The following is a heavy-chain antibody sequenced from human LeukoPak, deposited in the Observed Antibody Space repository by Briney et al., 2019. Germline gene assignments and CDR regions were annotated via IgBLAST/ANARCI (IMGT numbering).Heavy chain of an antibody. CDR3: AKGVAAAGLTDY. V-gene: IGHV3-9*01. CDR1: GFTFDDYA. J-gene: IGHJ4*02. Sequence: PGGSLRLSCAASGFTFDDYAMHWVRQAPGKGLEWVSGISWNSGSIGYADSVKGRFTISRDNAKNSLYLQMNSLRAEDTALCYCAKGVAAAGLTDYWGQGTLVTVSS. D-gene: IGHD6-13*01. CDR2: ISWNSGSI.